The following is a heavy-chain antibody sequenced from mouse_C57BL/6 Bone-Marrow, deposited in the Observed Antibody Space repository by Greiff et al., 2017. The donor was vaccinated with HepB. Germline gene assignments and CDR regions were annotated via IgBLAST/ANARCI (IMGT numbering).Heavy chain of an antibody. Sequence: QVHVKQSGAELARPGASVKMSCKASGYTFTSYTMHWVKQRPGQGLEWIGYINPSSGYTKYNQKFKDKATLTADKSSSTAYMQLSSLTSEDSAVYYCARSENSSYYAMDYWGQGTSVTVSS. CDR1: GYTFTSYT. CDR2: INPSSGYT. D-gene: IGHD1-1*01. V-gene: IGHV1-4*01. CDR3: ARSENSSYYAMDY. J-gene: IGHJ4*01.